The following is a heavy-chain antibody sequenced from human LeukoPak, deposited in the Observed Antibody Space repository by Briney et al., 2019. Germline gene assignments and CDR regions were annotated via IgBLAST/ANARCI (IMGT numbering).Heavy chain of an antibody. V-gene: IGHV4-59*01. Sequence: SETLSLTCTVSGGSMSPYHWGWIRQPPGKGLEWTGYIYYSGSTNYNPSLKSRVTISVDTSKNQFSLKLSSVTAADTAVYYCARGPSPGLWFGELQNWFDPWGQGTLVTVSS. J-gene: IGHJ5*02. CDR1: GGSMSPYH. CDR2: IYYSGST. D-gene: IGHD3-10*01. CDR3: ARGPSPGLWFGELQNWFDP.